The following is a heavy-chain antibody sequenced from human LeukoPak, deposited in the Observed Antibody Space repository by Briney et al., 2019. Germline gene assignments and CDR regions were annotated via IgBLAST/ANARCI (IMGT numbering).Heavy chain of an antibody. CDR3: ARAYSSSWYAGY. CDR2: APSDGGTK. J-gene: IGHJ4*02. CDR1: GFTFSNYA. Sequence: GGSLRLSCAASGFTFSNYAMHWVRQAPGEGPEWVAVAPSDGGTKQYADSVKGRFTISRDDSKSTLFLEMNTLRDEDTAVYYYARAYSSSWYAGYWGQGTLVTVSS. D-gene: IGHD6-13*01. V-gene: IGHV3-30*03.